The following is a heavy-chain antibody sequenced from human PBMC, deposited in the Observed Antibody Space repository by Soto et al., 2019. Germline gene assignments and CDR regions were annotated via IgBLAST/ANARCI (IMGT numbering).Heavy chain of an antibody. D-gene: IGHD1-26*01. CDR3: ASRERVDAFDV. Sequence: QVQLVQSWAEVKKPGSSVKVSCKASGGTFSTYGITWVRQASGQGLEWMGGIIPISGSIKFAQKLQGRLTIIPDESTSTVYMELSSLTSEDTAVYYCASRERVDAFDVWGQGTMVTVSS. CDR2: IIPISGSI. V-gene: IGHV1-69*01. CDR1: GGTFSTYG. J-gene: IGHJ3*01.